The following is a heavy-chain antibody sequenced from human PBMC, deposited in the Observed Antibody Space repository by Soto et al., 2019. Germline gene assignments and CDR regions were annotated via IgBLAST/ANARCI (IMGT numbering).Heavy chain of an antibody. CDR2: IRKDGSAM. CDR3: ARDVSPGSSSLYLDAFDI. D-gene: IGHD6-13*01. Sequence: EVQLVESGGGLVHPGGSLRLSCEASGFAFGSSWMTWVRQAPGKGLEWVANIRKDGSAMSHLESVTGRFTISRSNAKNSLYLQMDSLRAEDTGLYFCARDVSPGSSSLYLDAFDIWGQGTMVTVSS. CDR1: GFAFGSSW. V-gene: IGHV3-7*05. J-gene: IGHJ3*02.